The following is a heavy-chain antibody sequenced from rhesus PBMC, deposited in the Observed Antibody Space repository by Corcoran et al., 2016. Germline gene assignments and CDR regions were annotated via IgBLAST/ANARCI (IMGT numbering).Heavy chain of an antibody. V-gene: IGHV1S2*01. D-gene: IGHD6-43*01. Sequence: QVQLVQSGAEEKKPGSSVKVSCKASGYIFTDYYIHWVRQAPRQGLQWVGWNSPSSGKTKYAQKFKGRVTMTRDTSTNTAYMGLSSLRSEDTAMYYCAREGISSATGGLDSWGQGVVVTVSS. CDR2: NSPSSGKT. CDR3: AREGISSATGGLDS. CDR1: GYIFTDYY. J-gene: IGHJ6*01.